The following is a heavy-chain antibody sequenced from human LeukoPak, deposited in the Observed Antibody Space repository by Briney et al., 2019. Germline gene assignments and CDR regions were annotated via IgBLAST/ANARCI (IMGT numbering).Heavy chain of an antibody. CDR2: INHSGST. D-gene: IGHD2/OR15-2a*01. Sequence: SETLSLTCTVSGGSVSSGSYYWSWIRQPPGKGLEWIGEINHSGSTNYNPSLKSRVTISVDTSKNQFSLKLRSVTAADTAVYYCAREGTTDAFDIWGQGTMVTVSS. J-gene: IGHJ3*02. CDR1: GGSVSSGSYY. CDR3: AREGTTDAFDI. V-gene: IGHV4-39*07.